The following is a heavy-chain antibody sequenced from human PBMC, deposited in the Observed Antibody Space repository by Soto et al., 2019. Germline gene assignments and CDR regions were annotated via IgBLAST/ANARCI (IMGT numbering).Heavy chain of an antibody. CDR2: LSRSGNTI. J-gene: IGHJ3*02. CDR3: ARSSGWDEADAFDM. V-gene: IGHV3-11*01. Sequence: QVQLVESGGGLVQPGGSLRLSCAASGFTFGDYEMSWIRQAAGKGPAWVSCLSRSGNTIYYADAVKGRFSISRNNAENSLYLQMESLRVEATATYFCARSSGWDEADAFDMWGQGTMVTVSA. D-gene: IGHD6-19*01. CDR1: GFTFGDYE.